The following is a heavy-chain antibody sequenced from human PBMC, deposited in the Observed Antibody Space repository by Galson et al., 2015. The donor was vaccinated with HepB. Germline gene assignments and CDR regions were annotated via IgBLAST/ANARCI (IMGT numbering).Heavy chain of an antibody. J-gene: IGHJ4*02. CDR2: IYGGGST. V-gene: IGHV3-66*01. D-gene: IGHD1-1*01. CDR1: GFTVSSNY. Sequence: SLRLSCAGSGFTVSSNYMNWVRQAPGKGLEWVSVIYGGGSTHYADSVRGRFTISRDNSKNTLYLEMNSLRAEDTALYYCARDSGDWNQGYWGQGTLVTVSS. CDR3: ARDSGDWNQGY.